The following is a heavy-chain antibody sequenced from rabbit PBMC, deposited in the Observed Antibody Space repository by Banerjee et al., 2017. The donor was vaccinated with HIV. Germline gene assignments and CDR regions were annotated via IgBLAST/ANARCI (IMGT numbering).Heavy chain of an antibody. J-gene: IGHJ3*01. CDR1: GFDFSSYYM. Sequence: QEQLKESGGGLVQPGGSLKLSCKASGFDFSSYYMSWVRQAPGKGLEWIGYIDPVFGSTYYASLVNGRFTISKTSSTTVTLQMTSLTAADTATYFCARRDYNYLTGDYATTMGLKLWGQGTLVTVS. CDR2: IDPVFGST. D-gene: IGHD2-1*01. V-gene: IGHV1S39*01. CDR3: ARRDYNYLTGDYATTMGLKL.